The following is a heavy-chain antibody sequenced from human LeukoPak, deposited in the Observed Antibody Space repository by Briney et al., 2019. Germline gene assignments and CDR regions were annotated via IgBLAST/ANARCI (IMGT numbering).Heavy chain of an antibody. V-gene: IGHV4-4*02. CDR3: ASEAYGSGGQGWFDP. CDR2: IYHSGST. CDR1: GGSISSSNW. D-gene: IGHD3-10*01. Sequence: PSETLSLTCAVSGGSISSSNWWSWVRQPPGKGLEWIGEIYHSGSTNYNPSLKSRVTISVDKSKNQFSLKLSSVTAADTAVYYCASEAYGSGGQGWFDPWGQGTLVTVSS. J-gene: IGHJ5*02.